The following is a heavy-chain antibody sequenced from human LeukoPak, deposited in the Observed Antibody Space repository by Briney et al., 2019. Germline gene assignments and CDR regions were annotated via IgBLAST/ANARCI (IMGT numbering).Heavy chain of an antibody. V-gene: IGHV4-59*01. CDR1: GGSISSYY. CDR3: ARVSGSYYEPTYYYYYMDV. Sequence: PSETLSLTCTVSGGSISSYYWSWIRQPPGKGLEWIGYIYYSGSTNYNPSLKSRVTISVDTSKNQFSLKLSSVTAADTAVYYCARVSGSYYEPTYYYYYMDVWGKGTTVTISS. J-gene: IGHJ6*03. CDR2: IYYSGST. D-gene: IGHD1-26*01.